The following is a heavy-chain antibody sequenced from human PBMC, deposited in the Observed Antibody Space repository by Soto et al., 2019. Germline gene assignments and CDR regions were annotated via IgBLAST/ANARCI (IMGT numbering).Heavy chain of an antibody. J-gene: IGHJ4*02. CDR3: ARLPYSYVCLYFFDF. Sequence: XGSLRLSCTAADSSLNIYWMRWIRQAPGKGLVWVSRISPESTNLTYAYTVPGRFTISRDSAKNTLYLQLSGLSDEETAVYYCARLPYSYVCLYFFDFWGQGTLVTVSS. D-gene: IGHD5-18*01. CDR2: ISPESTNL. V-gene: IGHV3-74*01. CDR1: DSSLNIYW.